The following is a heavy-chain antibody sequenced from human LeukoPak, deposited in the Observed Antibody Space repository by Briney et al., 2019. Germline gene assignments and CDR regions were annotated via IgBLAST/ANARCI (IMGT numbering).Heavy chain of an antibody. D-gene: IGHD4-17*01. CDR2: ISSSSSYI. V-gene: IGHV3-21*01. CDR3: ARDYGDYGRGHFDY. CDR1: GFTFSSYS. Sequence: GGSLRLSCAASGFTFSSYSMTWVRQAPGKGLEWVSSISSSSSYIYYADSVKGRFTISRDNAKNSLYLQMNSLRAEDTAVYYCARDYGDYGRGHFDYWGQGTLVTVSS. J-gene: IGHJ4*02.